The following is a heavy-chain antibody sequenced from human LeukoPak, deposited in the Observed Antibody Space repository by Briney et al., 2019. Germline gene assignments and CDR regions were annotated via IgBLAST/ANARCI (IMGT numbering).Heavy chain of an antibody. V-gene: IGHV3-23*01. Sequence: LAGGSLRLSCAASGFTFSSYGMSWVRQAPGKGLEWVSAIGGSGGTTYYADSVKGRFTISRDNSKNTLYLQMNSLRAEDTAVYYCAKDTASSWWYFDLWGRGTLVTVSS. CDR2: IGGSGGTT. CDR3: AKDTASSWWYFDL. D-gene: IGHD5-18*01. J-gene: IGHJ2*01. CDR1: GFTFSSYG.